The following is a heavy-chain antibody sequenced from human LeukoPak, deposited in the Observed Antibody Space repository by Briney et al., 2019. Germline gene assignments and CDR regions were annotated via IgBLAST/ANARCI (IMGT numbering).Heavy chain of an antibody. J-gene: IGHJ4*02. V-gene: IGHV4-4*07. CDR3: VREEVVAALFDY. CDR1: GGSISSYY. CDR2: IYTSGST. D-gene: IGHD2-15*01. Sequence: SETLSLTCTVSGGSISSYYWSWIRQPAGKGLEWIGRIYTSGSTNYNPSLKSRVTISVDTSKNQFSLKLSSVTAADTAVYYCVREEVVAALFDYWGQGTLVTVSS.